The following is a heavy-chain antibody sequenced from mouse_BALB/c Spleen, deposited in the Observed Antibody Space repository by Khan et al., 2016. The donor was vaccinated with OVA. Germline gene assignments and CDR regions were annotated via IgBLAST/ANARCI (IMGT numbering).Heavy chain of an antibody. CDR1: GYAFSNYW. V-gene: IGHV1-80*01. J-gene: IGHJ3*01. CDR3: ARKGYGNYAFAY. D-gene: IGHD2-10*02. Sequence: QVQLQQPGAELVRPGSSVKISCKASGYAFSNYWMNWVKQRPGQGLEWIGQIYHGDGDTNYNGKFKGKATLTADKSSSTAYMQLSSLTSEDSAVYFCARKGYGNYAFAYWGQGTLVTVSA. CDR2: IYHGDGDT.